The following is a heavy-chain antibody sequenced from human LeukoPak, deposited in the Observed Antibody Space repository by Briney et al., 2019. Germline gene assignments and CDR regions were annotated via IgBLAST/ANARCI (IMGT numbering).Heavy chain of an antibody. CDR3: ARGVTLDY. CDR2: ISSRGTTT. J-gene: IGHJ4*02. V-gene: IGHV3-48*03. D-gene: IGHD2-21*02. Sequence: QTGGSLRLSCAVSGFTFSSYEMNWVRQAPGKGLEWVSFISSRGTTTYYADSVKGRFTISRDNAKNSLYLQMNSLRAEDTAVYYCARGVTLDYWGQGTLVTVSS. CDR1: GFTFSSYE.